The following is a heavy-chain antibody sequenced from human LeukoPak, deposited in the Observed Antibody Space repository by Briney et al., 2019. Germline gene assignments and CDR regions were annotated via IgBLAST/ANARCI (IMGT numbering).Heavy chain of an antibody. J-gene: IGHJ4*02. CDR1: GFTFRRYG. V-gene: IGHV3-30*03. CDR3: ARPAISSWYLPVFDY. CDR2: ISYDGSDK. D-gene: IGHD6-13*01. Sequence: PGRSLRLSCAASGFTFRRYGIHWVRQAPGKGLEWVAVISYDGSDKYYADSVKGRFTISRDNSKNTLSLQMNSLRTEDTAVYYRARPAISSWYLPVFDYWGQGSLVTVSS.